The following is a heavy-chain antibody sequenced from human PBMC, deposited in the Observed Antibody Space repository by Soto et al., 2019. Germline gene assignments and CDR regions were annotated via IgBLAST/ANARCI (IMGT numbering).Heavy chain of an antibody. J-gene: IGHJ4*02. CDR3: AKDRGGYNYRQIRFIDS. CDR1: GFKFEDYT. D-gene: IGHD5-12*01. Sequence: QPGGSLRLSCAASGFKFEDYTMHWVRHPPGRGLEWVSLITWDGDTTYYADSVKGRFSISRDSRKNSLYLQMNSLRPEDTALYYCAKDRGGYNYRQIRFIDSWGQGTLVTVSS. V-gene: IGHV3-43*01. CDR2: ITWDGDTT.